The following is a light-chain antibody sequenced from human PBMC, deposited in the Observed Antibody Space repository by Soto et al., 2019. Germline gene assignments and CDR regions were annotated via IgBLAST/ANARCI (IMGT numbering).Light chain of an antibody. V-gene: IGLV1-44*01. CDR1: SPNIGINT. CDR2: TNN. Sequence: QSVLTQPPSASGTPGQRVTISCSGSSPNIGINTVNWYQQLPGTSPKLLIYTNNQRPSGVPDRFSGSKSGTSASLAISGLQSEDEADYYCAAWDDTLNGPVFGGGTK. CDR3: AAWDDTLNGPV. J-gene: IGLJ3*02.